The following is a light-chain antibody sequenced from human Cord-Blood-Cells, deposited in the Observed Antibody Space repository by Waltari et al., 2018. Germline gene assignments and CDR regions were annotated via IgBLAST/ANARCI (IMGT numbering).Light chain of an antibody. V-gene: IGLV1-47*01. CDR1: SSNIGSNY. J-gene: IGLJ3*02. CDR3: AAWDDSLSGWV. Sequence: QSVLTQPPSASGTPGQRVTISCSGSSSNIGSNYVYWYQQLPVTAPKLLIYRNNQRPSGVPDRFSGSKSGTSASRAISGLRSEDEADYYCAAWDDSLSGWVFGGGTKLTVL. CDR2: RNN.